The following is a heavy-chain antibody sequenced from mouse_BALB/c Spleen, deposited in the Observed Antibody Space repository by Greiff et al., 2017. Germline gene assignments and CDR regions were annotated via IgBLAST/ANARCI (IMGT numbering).Heavy chain of an antibody. CDR1: GFTFSSYA. CDR3: ARTYYRYDDAMDY. J-gene: IGHJ2*01. Sequence: EVKLMESGGGLVKPGGSLKLSCAASGFTFSSYAMSWVRQTPEKRLEWVASISSGGSTYYPDSVKGRFTISRDNARNILYLQMSSLRSEDTAMYYCARTYYRYDDAMDYWGQGTTLTVSS. D-gene: IGHD2-14*01. CDR2: ISSGGST. V-gene: IGHV5-6-5*01.